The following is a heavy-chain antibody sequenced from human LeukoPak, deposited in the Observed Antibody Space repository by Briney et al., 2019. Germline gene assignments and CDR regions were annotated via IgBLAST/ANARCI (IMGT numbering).Heavy chain of an antibody. Sequence: GGSLRLSCAASGFTVSSNYMSWVRQAPGKGLEWVSVIYSGGSTYYADSVKGRFTISRDNSKNTLYLQMNSLRAEDTALYYCARESFGITNYMDVWGKGTTVTVSS. CDR3: ARESFGITNYMDV. V-gene: IGHV3-53*01. D-gene: IGHD3-16*01. CDR1: GFTVSSNY. CDR2: IYSGGST. J-gene: IGHJ6*03.